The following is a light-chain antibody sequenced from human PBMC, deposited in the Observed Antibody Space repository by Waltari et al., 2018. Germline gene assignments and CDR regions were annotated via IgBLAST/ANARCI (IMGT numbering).Light chain of an antibody. Sequence: QSALTQPASASGSPGQSITIPCTGTSSDVGGYNDVSCYQQHPGKAPKLVIYDVSHRPSGVSNRFSGSKSGNTASLTISGLQAEDEADYYCSSYTSSSPYVFGAGTKVTVL. J-gene: IGLJ1*01. CDR3: SSYTSSSPYV. CDR1: SSDVGGYND. V-gene: IGLV2-14*03. CDR2: DVS.